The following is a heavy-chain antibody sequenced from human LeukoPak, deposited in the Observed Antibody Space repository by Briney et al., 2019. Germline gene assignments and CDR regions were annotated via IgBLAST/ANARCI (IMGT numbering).Heavy chain of an antibody. CDR1: GYTFTGYY. J-gene: IGHJ4*02. D-gene: IGHD1-26*01. V-gene: IGHV1-2*02. CDR2: INPNSDGT. CDR3: ARDPKWELLQYYFDY. Sequence: ASVKVSCKASGYTFTGYYMHWVRQAPGQGLEWMGWINPNSDGTNYAQKFQGRVTMTRDTSISTAYMELSRLRSDDTAVYYCARDPKWELLQYYFDYWGQGTLVTVSS.